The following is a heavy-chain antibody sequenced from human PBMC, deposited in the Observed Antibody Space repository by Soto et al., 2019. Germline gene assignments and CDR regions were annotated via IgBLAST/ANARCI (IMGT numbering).Heavy chain of an antibody. J-gene: IGHJ4*02. CDR2: IYPGDSDS. Sequence: GESLKISCKGSGFTFTSYWIAWVRQMPGKGLEWMGIIYPGDSDSSYSPSFQGQVTISADRSINTAYLHWSSLKASDTAIYYCAKHEGYCSTTTCSNFDYWGQGTLVTVSS. D-gene: IGHD2-2*01. CDR1: GFTFTSYW. CDR3: AKHEGYCSTTTCSNFDY. V-gene: IGHV5-51*01.